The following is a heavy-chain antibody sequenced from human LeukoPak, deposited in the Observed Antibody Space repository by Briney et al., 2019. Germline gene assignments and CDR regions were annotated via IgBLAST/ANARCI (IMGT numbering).Heavy chain of an antibody. V-gene: IGHV1-2*02. J-gene: IGHJ4*02. CDR1: GYTFTGYD. CDR2: INPNSGGT. CDR3: ARDATSYDYINY. Sequence: GASVKVSCKASGYTFTGYDMHWVRQAPGQGLEWMGWINPNSGGTNYAQKFQGRVTMTRDTSISTAYMQLDRLKSAATAVYYCARDATSYDYINYWGQGTLVTVSS. D-gene: IGHD5-12*01.